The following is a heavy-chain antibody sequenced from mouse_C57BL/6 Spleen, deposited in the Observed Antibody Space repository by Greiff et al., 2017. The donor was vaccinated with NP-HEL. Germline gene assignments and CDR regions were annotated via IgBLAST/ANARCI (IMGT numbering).Heavy chain of an antibody. CDR2: IWRGGST. CDR3: AKGRDYYGSSYSYAMDY. CDR1: GFSLTSYG. J-gene: IGHJ4*01. V-gene: IGHV2-5*01. Sequence: QVQLQQSGPGLVQPSQSLSITCTVSGFSLTSYGVHWVRQSPGKGLEWLGVIWRGGSTDYNAAFMSRLSITKDNSKSQVFFKMNSLQADDTAIYYCAKGRDYYGSSYSYAMDYWGQGTSVTVSS. D-gene: IGHD1-1*01.